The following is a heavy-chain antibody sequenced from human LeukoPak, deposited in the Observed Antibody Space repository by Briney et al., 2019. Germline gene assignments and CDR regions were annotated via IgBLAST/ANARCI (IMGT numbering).Heavy chain of an antibody. Sequence: GESLKISCKGSGYRFTNYRIAWVRQMSGKGLEWMGMIYPGDSDTGYSPSFQGHVTISADKSISTVYLQWSSLKASDTAMYYRARLSRNCSGGSCYSDWFDPWGQGTLVTVSS. CDR2: IYPGDSDT. V-gene: IGHV5-51*01. CDR3: ARLSRNCSGGSCYSDWFDP. CDR1: GYRFTNYR. J-gene: IGHJ5*02. D-gene: IGHD2-15*01.